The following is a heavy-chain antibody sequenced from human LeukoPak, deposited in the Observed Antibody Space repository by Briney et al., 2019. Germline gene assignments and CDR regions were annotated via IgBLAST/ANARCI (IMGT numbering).Heavy chain of an antibody. J-gene: IGHJ4*02. D-gene: IGHD1-26*01. Sequence: GGSLRLSCAAPGFTFSSYSMNWVRQAPGKGLEWVSHITASGTAMFYADSVKGRFTISRDNAKNSLYLQMNSLRDEDTAVYYCASSGSYRFDYWGQGTLVTVSS. CDR3: ASSGSYRFDY. CDR2: ITASGTAM. CDR1: GFTFSSYS. V-gene: IGHV3-48*02.